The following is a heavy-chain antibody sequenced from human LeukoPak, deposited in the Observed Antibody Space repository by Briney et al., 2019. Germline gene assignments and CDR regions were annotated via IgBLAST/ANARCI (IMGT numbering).Heavy chain of an antibody. CDR3: ARPFRPYSSDDAFVI. V-gene: IGHV4-59*08. CDR1: GGSISSYY. J-gene: IGHJ3*02. Sequence: PSETLSLTCTVSGGSISSYYWSWIRQPPGKGLEWIGYIYYSGITDYNPSLKSRVTISVDTSKNQFSLKLSSVTAADTAVYYCARPFRPYSSDDAFVIWGQGTMVTVSS. D-gene: IGHD6-19*01. CDR2: IYYSGIT.